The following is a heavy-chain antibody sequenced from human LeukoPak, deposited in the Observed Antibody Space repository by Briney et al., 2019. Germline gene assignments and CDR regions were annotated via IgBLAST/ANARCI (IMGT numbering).Heavy chain of an antibody. J-gene: IGHJ3*02. CDR2: IYTSGST. CDR3: ARAWPYDSGGYCDAFDI. D-gene: IGHD3-22*01. CDR1: GSSISSGSYY. V-gene: IGHV4-61*02. Sequence: PSETLSLTCTVSGSSISSGSYYWSWIRQPAGKGLEWIGRIYTSGSTNYNPSLKSRVTISVDTSKNQLSLKLSSVTAADTAVYYCARAWPYDSGGYCDAFDIWGQGTMVTVSS.